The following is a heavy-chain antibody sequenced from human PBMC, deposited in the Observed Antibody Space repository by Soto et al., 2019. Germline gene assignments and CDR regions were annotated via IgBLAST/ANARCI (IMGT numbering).Heavy chain of an antibody. V-gene: IGHV1-58*01. CDR3: AAGTIFGVVIIPYYYGMDV. CDR1: GFTFTSSA. J-gene: IGHJ6*02. CDR2: IVVGSGNT. Sequence: ASVKVSCKASGFTFTSSAVQWVRQARGQRLEWIGWIVVGSGNTNYAQKFQERVTITRDMSTSTAYMELSSLRSEDTAVYYCAAGTIFGVVIIPYYYGMDVWGQGTTVTVS. D-gene: IGHD3-3*01.